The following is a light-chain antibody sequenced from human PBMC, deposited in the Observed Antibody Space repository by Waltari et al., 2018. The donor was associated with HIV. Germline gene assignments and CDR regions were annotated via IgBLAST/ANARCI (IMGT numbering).Light chain of an antibody. Sequence: QSALTQPTSASGSTGQSVTISCTATSSDVGGYNYVSWYQQHPGKAPKLMIYEVSKRPSGVPDRFSGSKSGNTASLTVSGLQAEDEADYYCSSYAGSNNFGVFGGGTKLTVL. J-gene: IGLJ2*01. CDR3: SSYAGSNNFGV. CDR2: EVS. V-gene: IGLV2-8*01. CDR1: SSDVGGYNY.